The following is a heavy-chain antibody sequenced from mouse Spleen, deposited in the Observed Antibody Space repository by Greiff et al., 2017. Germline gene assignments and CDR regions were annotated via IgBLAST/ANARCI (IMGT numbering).Heavy chain of an antibody. CDR3: TSLYYDYYFDY. Sequence: EVQGVESGEGLVKPGGSLKLSCAASGFTFSSYAMSWVRQTPEKRLEWVAYISSGGDYIYYADTVKGRFTISRDNARNTLYLQMSSLKSEDTAMYYCTSLYYDYYFDYWGQGTTLTVSS. CDR2: ISSGGDYI. CDR1: GFTFSSYA. D-gene: IGHD2-4*01. J-gene: IGHJ2*01. V-gene: IGHV5-9-1*02.